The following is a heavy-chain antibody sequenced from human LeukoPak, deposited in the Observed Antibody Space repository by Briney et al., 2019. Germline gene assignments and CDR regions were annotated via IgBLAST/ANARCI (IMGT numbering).Heavy chain of an antibody. J-gene: IGHJ4*02. CDR2: IYNSGST. CDR1: GGSISSYY. D-gene: IGHD5-12*01. V-gene: IGHV4-59*01. Sequence: KPSETLSLTCTVSGGSISSYYWSWIRQPPGKGLEWIGYIYNSGSTNYNPSLKSRVIISVDTAKNQFSLKLRSVTAADTAVYYCARGVATITMYYFDIWGQGALVTVSS. CDR3: ARGVATITMYYFDI.